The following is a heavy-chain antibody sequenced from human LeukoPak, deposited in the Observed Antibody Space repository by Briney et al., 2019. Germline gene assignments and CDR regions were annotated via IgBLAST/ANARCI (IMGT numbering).Heavy chain of an antibody. D-gene: IGHD3-10*01. CDR3: ASATRWESGGFDY. CDR1: GFTVSSNY. CDR2: IYSCGST. Sequence: GGSLRLSCAASGFTVSSNYMSWVRQAPGKGLEWVSVIYSCGSTYYADSVKGRFTISRDNSKNTLYLQINRLRADDTAVYYCASATRWESGGFDYWGQGTLVTVSS. V-gene: IGHV3-66*01. J-gene: IGHJ4*02.